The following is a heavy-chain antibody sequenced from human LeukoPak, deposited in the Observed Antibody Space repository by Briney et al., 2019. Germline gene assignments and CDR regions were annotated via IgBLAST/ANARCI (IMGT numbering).Heavy chain of an antibody. CDR3: ARFSSSWNWFDP. Sequence: SETLSLTCTVSGYSISSGYYCGWIRQHPGKGLEWIGSIYHSGSTYYNPSLKSRVTISVDTSKNHFSLKLSSVTAADTAVYYCARFSSSWNWFDPWGQGTLVTVSS. CDR1: GYSISSGYY. V-gene: IGHV4-38-2*02. D-gene: IGHD6-13*01. J-gene: IGHJ5*02. CDR2: IYHSGST.